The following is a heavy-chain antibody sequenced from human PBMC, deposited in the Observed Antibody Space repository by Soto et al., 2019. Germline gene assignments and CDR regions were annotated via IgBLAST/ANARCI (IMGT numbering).Heavy chain of an antibody. CDR3: GKEGVEDFWSSLMYYQYYGVDA. D-gene: IGHD3-3*01. Sequence: EVQLLESGGGLVKPGGSLRLSCAASGFSFNNYAVSWVRQAPGKGLQWVASISGRGDSTFYADSVKGRFTISRDNSKNTLYLQMSSLRAQDTVVYYCGKEGVEDFWSSLMYYQYYGVDAWGQGTTVTVSS. CDR1: GFSFNNYA. J-gene: IGHJ6*02. CDR2: ISGRGDST. V-gene: IGHV3-23*01.